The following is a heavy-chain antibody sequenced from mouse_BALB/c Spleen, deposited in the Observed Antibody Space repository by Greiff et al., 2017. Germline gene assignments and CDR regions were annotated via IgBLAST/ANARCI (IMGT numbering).Heavy chain of an antibody. CDR2: IRSKSNNYAT. D-gene: IGHD2-1*01. CDR3: VRETRYGNYLDY. V-gene: IGHV10-3*03. CDR1: GFTFNTYA. J-gene: IGHJ4*01. Sequence: EVKVVESGGGLVQPKGSLKLSCAASGFTFNTYAMHWVCPAPGKGLEWVARIRSKSNNYATYYADSVKYRFTISRDDSQSMLYLQMNNLKTEDTAMDYCVRETRYGNYLDYWGQGTSVTVSS.